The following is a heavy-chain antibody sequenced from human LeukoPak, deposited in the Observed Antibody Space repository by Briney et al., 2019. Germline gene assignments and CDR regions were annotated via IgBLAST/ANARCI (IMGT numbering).Heavy chain of an antibody. J-gene: IGHJ2*01. CDR1: GGSISSYY. V-gene: IGHV4-59*08. Sequence: SETLSLTCTVSGGSISSYYWSWIRQPPGKGLEYIGYIYYSGSTNYNPSLKSRVTISVDTSKNQFSLKLSSVTAADTAVYYCTRLSLGTTTPNWYFDLWGRGTVVTVSS. CDR3: TRLSLGTTTPNWYFDL. D-gene: IGHD1-1*01. CDR2: IYYSGST.